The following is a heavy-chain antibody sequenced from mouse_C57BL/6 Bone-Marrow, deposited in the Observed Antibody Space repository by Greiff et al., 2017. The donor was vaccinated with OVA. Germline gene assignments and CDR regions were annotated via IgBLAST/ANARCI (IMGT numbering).Heavy chain of an antibody. J-gene: IGHJ1*03. CDR1: GYSITSDY. D-gene: IGHD1-1*01. V-gene: IGHV3-8*01. CDR2: ISYSGST. Sequence: VQLKESGPGLAKPSQTLSLTCSVTGYSITSDYWNWIRKFPGNKLEYMGYISYSGSTYYNPSLKSRISITRDTSKNQYYLQLNSVTTEDTATYYCARSPLYYGSSYEYFDVWGTGTTVTVSS. CDR3: ARSPLYYGSSYEYFDV.